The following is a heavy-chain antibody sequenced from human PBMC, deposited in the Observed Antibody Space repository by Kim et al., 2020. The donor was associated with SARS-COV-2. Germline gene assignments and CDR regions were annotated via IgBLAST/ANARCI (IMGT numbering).Heavy chain of an antibody. Sequence: GGSLRLSCAASGFTFSSYGMHWVRQAPGKGLEWVAVISYDGSNKYYADSVKGRFTISRDNSKNTLYLQMNSLRAEDTAVYYCAKDRGIELGSWGYWGQGTLVTVSS. D-gene: IGHD1-7*01. CDR2: ISYDGSNK. J-gene: IGHJ4*02. V-gene: IGHV3-30*18. CDR3: AKDRGIELGSWGY. CDR1: GFTFSSYG.